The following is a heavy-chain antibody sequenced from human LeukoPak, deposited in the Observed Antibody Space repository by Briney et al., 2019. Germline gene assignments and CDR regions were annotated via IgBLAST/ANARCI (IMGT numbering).Heavy chain of an antibody. J-gene: IGHJ4*02. CDR3: ARLTGVVNAFDY. V-gene: IGHV3-21*01. CDR2: ISGGSSDI. Sequence: PGGSLRLSCAASGFTFSTYSMTWVRQAPGKGLEWVSSISGGSSDISYADSVKGRFTISRDNAKYSLYLQVNSLRAEDTAVYYCARLTGVVNAFDYWGQGTLVTVSS. CDR1: GFTFSTYS. D-gene: IGHD5-18*01.